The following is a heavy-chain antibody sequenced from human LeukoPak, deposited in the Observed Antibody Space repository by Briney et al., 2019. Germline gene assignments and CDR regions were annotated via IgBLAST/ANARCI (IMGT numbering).Heavy chain of an antibody. V-gene: IGHV4-61*01. CDR1: GGSISSSSYY. J-gene: IGHJ4*02. Sequence: PSETLSLTCTVSGGSISSSSYYWSWIRQPPGKGLEWIGYIYYSGSTNYNPSLKSRVTISVDTSKNQFSLKLSSVTAADTAVYYCARDDGILDYWGQGTLVTVSS. CDR2: IYYSGST. D-gene: IGHD1-14*01. CDR3: ARDDGILDY.